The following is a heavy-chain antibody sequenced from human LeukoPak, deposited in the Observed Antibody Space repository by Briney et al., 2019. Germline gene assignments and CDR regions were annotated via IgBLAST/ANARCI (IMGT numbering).Heavy chain of an antibody. CDR1: GGSISSYY. CDR2: IYTSGST. J-gene: IGHJ4*02. Sequence: SETLSLTCTVSGGSISSYYWSWIRQPAGKGLGWIGRIYTSGSTNYNPSLKSRVTMSVDTSKNQFSLKLSSVTAADTAVYYCARGIIAAAGTIDYFDYWGQGTLVTVSS. CDR3: ARGIIAAAGTIDYFDY. V-gene: IGHV4-4*07. D-gene: IGHD6-13*01.